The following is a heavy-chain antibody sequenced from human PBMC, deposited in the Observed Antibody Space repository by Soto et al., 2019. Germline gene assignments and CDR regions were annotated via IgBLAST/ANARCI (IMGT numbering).Heavy chain of an antibody. Sequence: QVQLQESGPGLVQPSGTLSLTCAVSGDSITGDNWWSWVRQPPGKGLEWIGEIHHSGATNYNPSLKSRLTITVDKSKNHFSLKLNSVTAADTAMFYCATQGFYRMGVWGRGTTVTVSS. CDR2: IHHSGAT. V-gene: IGHV4-4*02. CDR1: GDSITGDNW. CDR3: ATQGFYRMGV. J-gene: IGHJ6*02.